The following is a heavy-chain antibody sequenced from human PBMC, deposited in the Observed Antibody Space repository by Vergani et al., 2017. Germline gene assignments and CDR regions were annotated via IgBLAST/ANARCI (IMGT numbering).Heavy chain of an antibody. J-gene: IGHJ3*02. V-gene: IGHV4-39*01. CDR2: IYYSGST. CDR1: GGSISSSSYY. CDR3: ARLPRVAYYYDSSGYRDAFDI. D-gene: IGHD3-22*01. Sequence: QLQLQESGPGLVKPSETLSLTCTVSGGSISSSSYYWGWIRQPPGKGLEWIGSIYYSGSTYYNPSLKSRVTISVATSKNQFSLKLSSVTAADTAVYYCARLPRVAYYYDSSGYRDAFDIWGQGTMVTVSS.